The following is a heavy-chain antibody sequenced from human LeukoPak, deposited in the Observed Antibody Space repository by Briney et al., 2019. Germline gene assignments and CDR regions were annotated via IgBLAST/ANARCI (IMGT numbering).Heavy chain of an antibody. Sequence: GRSLRLSCAASGFTFDDYAMHWVRQAPGKGLEWVSGISWNSGSIGYADSVKGRFTISRDDAKNSLYLQMNSLRAEDMALYYCAKDAGIVAGWGAFDIWGQGTMVTVSS. V-gene: IGHV3-9*03. CDR3: AKDAGIVAGWGAFDI. D-gene: IGHD6-13*01. CDR2: ISWNSGSI. CDR1: GFTFDDYA. J-gene: IGHJ3*02.